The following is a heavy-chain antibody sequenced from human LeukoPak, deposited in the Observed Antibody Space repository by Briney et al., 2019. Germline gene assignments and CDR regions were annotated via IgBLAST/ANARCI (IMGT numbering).Heavy chain of an antibody. CDR3: ARQNSGWEKGTIDY. CDR1: GYRFTNYW. D-gene: IGHD6-19*01. Sequence: KPGESLKISCKGSGYRFTNYWIGWVRQMPGKGLEWMGTIYPGDSDIRYSPSFQGQVTISADKSISTAYLQWSSLKASDAAMYYCARQNSGWEKGTIDYWGQGTLVTVSS. V-gene: IGHV5-51*01. CDR2: IYPGDSDI. J-gene: IGHJ4*02.